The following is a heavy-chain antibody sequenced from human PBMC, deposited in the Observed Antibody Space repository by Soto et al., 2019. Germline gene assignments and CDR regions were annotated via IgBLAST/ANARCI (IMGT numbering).Heavy chain of an antibody. D-gene: IGHD6-19*01. V-gene: IGHV4-59*01. Sequence: SETLSLTCTVSGGSISSYYWSWIRQPPGKGLEWIGYIYYSGSTNYNPSLKSRVTISVDTSKNQFSLKLSSVTAADTAVYYCARLAVAGTIAWFDPWGQGTMVTVYS. CDR2: IYYSGST. J-gene: IGHJ5*02. CDR1: GGSISSYY. CDR3: ARLAVAGTIAWFDP.